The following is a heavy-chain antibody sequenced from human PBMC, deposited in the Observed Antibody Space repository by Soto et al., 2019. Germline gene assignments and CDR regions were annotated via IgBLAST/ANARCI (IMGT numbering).Heavy chain of an antibody. CDR3: ARDTTAAARRGGMDV. V-gene: IGHV3-48*02. CDR1: GFTFSSYS. D-gene: IGHD6-6*01. Sequence: EVQLVESGGGLVRAGGSLRLSCAASGFTFSSYSMNWVRQAPGKGLEWVSYLSNTRATRYYADSVKGRMTISRDNAKNSLYLQLNSLREADTAVYYCARDTTAAARRGGMDVWGQGITVTVSS. CDR2: LSNTRATR. J-gene: IGHJ6*02.